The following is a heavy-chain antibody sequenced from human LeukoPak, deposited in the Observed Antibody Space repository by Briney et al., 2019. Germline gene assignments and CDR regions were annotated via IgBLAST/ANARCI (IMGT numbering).Heavy chain of an antibody. CDR3: ARDMQLSS. CDR1: GFTLSGSA. J-gene: IGHJ3*01. D-gene: IGHD3-16*02. Sequence: PGWSLSLSCAASGFTLSGSAMSWVPQAPGAGLEWVSLISYIGSNSYYTDSARGRFTISRDNAKDTLFLHMNSLRAEDTAIYYCARDMQLSSWGLGTMVTVSS. CDR2: ISYIGSNS. V-gene: IGHV3-23*01.